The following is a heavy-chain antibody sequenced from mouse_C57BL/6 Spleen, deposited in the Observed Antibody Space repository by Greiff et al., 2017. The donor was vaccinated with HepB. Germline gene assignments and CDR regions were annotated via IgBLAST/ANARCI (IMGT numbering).Heavy chain of an antibody. D-gene: IGHD1-1*01. CDR3: AGVSGSHWYFDV. V-gene: IGHV1-81*01. CDR1: GYTFTSYG. Sequence: VQLQQSGAELARPGASVKLSCKASGYTFTSYGISWVKQRTGQGLEWIGEIYPRSGNTYYNEKFKGKATLTADKSSSTAYMELRSLTSEDSAVYFCAGVSGSHWYFDVWGTGTTVTVSS. J-gene: IGHJ1*03. CDR2: IYPRSGNT.